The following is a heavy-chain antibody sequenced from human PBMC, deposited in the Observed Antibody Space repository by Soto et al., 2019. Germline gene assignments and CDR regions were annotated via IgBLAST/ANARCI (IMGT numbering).Heavy chain of an antibody. V-gene: IGHV4-39*01. CDR3: ARKTSPYYSGGSCPPPVGYNWFGP. D-gene: IGHD2-15*01. CDR1: GGSISSSSYY. Sequence: SETLSLTCTFSGGSISSSSYYWGWIRQPPGKGLEWIGSIYYSGRTYYNPSLKSRVTISVDTSKNHFSLKLSDVTAADTAVYYCARKTSPYYSGGSCPPPVGYNWFGPWGQGTLVTVSS. CDR2: IYYSGRT. J-gene: IGHJ5*02.